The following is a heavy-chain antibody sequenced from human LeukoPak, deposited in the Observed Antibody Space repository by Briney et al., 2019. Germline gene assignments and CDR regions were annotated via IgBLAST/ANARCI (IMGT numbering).Heavy chain of an antibody. CDR2: IYYSGIT. CDR1: GGSISSGGYY. J-gene: IGHJ4*02. CDR3: ATQLPWQLDF. V-gene: IGHV4-31*09. D-gene: IGHD1-1*01. Sequence: SETLSLTCTVSGGSISSGGYYWSWIRQHPGKGLEWIGYIYYSGITNYNPSLKSRVTISVDKSKNQISLRLNSVTAADTAVYYCATQLPWQLDFWGQGVLVTVSS.